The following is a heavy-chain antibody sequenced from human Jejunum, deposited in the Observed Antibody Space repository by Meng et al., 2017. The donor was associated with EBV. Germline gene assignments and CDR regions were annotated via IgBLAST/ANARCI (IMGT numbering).Heavy chain of an antibody. CDR1: GGSNSTDNW. J-gene: IGHJ4*02. CDR2: IHHSGST. V-gene: IGHV4-4*02. D-gene: IGHD5-24*01. CDR3: ARDRGVEDY. Sequence: QVQLPGSGPGLVKPSRTLSLTCAVSGGSNSTDNWWSWVRQPPGKGLEYIGEIHHSGSTKYNPSLESRVTISVDKSNNHFSLKLSSVTAADTAVYYCARDRGVEDYWGQGTLVTVSS.